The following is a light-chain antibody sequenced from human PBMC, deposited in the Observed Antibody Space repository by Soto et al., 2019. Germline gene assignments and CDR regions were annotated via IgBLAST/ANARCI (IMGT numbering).Light chain of an antibody. V-gene: IGLV2-11*01. CDR1: SSDVGGYDF. CDR2: DVS. CDR3: CSYAGSNTVGV. J-gene: IGLJ3*02. Sequence: QSALTQPRSVSGSPGQSVTISCTGTSSDVGGYDFVSWYQQYPGKAPKLIIYDVSHRPSGVPDCFSGSKSGNTASLTISGLQAEDEAEYHCCSYAGSNTVGVFGGGTKLTVL.